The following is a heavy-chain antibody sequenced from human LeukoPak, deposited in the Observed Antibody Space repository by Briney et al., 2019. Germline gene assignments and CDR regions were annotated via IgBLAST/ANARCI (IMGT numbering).Heavy chain of an antibody. Sequence: GGSLRLSCAASGFTFSDYYMSWIRQAPRKGLECVSYISSSGSTIYYADSVKGRFTISRDNAKNSLYLQMNSLRAEDTAVYYCARDQGYDFWSGYGDYWGKGALVTVSS. D-gene: IGHD3-3*01. CDR3: ARDQGYDFWSGYGDY. V-gene: IGHV3-11*04. CDR2: ISSSGSTI. J-gene: IGHJ4*02. CDR1: GFTFSDYY.